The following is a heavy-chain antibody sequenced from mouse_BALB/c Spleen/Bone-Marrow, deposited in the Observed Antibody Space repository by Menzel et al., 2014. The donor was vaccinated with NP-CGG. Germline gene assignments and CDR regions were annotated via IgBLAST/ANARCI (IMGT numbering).Heavy chain of an antibody. CDR1: GYTFTSYN. CDR3: ARGGTGTFAY. V-gene: IGHV1-12*01. Sequence: QVQLQQSGAELVRSGASVKMSCRASGYTFTSYNMHWVKQTPGQGLEWIGYIYPGNGGTNYNQKFKGKATLTADTSSSTAYMQISSLTSEDSAVYLCARGGTGTFAYWGQGTLVTVSA. D-gene: IGHD4-1*01. CDR2: IYPGNGGT. J-gene: IGHJ3*01.